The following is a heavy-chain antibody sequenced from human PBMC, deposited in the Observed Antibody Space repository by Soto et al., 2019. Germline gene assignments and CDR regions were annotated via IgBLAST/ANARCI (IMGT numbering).Heavy chain of an antibody. Sequence: EVQLVESGGGLVKPGGSLRLSCAASGFTFSSYNMNWVRQAPGKGLEWVSSISSSSSYIYYADSVKGRFTISRDNAKNSLYLQMNSLSAEDTAVYYCASPPYYYDPSGYSYWGQGTLVTVSS. V-gene: IGHV3-21*01. CDR3: ASPPYYYDPSGYSY. D-gene: IGHD3-22*01. J-gene: IGHJ4*02. CDR1: GFTFSSYN. CDR2: ISSSSSYI.